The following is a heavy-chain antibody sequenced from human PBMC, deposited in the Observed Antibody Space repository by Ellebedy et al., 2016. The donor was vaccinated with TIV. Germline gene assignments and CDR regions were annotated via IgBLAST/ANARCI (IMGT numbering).Heavy chain of an antibody. V-gene: IGHV4-59*08. D-gene: IGHD4-17*01. CDR1: GVSISGYY. CDR3: ARRVTVTGFDY. CDR2: IYYSGST. Sequence: MPSETLSLTCAVSGVSISGYYWSWIRQPPGKGLEWIGYIYYSGSTNYNPSLKSRVTISVDTSKNQFSLKLSSVNAADTAVYYCARRVTVTGFDYWGQGTLATVSS. J-gene: IGHJ4*02.